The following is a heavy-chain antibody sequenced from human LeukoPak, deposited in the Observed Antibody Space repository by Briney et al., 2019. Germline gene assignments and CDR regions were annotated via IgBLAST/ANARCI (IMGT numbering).Heavy chain of an antibody. CDR3: ARHFQGSGYYFDY. V-gene: IGHV4-59*08. D-gene: IGHD1-26*01. CDR1: GGSISSYY. J-gene: IGHJ4*02. Sequence: PSETLSLTCTVSGGSISSYYWSWIRQPPGKGLEWIGYIYYIGSTNYNLSLKSRVTISVDTSKNQFSLKLSFVTAADTAVYYCARHFQGSGYYFDYWGQGTLVTVSS. CDR2: IYYIGST.